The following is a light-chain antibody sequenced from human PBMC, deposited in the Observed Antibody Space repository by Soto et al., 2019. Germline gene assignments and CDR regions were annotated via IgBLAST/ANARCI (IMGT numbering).Light chain of an antibody. V-gene: IGKV1-5*03. CDR3: QQYYTYPWT. CDR2: KAS. Sequence: DIQMTQSPSTLSASVGDRVTITCRASQSISSWLAWYQQRPGKAPKLLIYKASNFESGVPSRFSGSGSGTELPLTISSLHPDDFAPYYCQQYYTYPWTFDPGTKVEIK. J-gene: IGKJ1*01. CDR1: QSISSW.